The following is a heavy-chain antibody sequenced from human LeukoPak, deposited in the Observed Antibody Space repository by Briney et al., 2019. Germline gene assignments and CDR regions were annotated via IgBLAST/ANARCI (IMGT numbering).Heavy chain of an antibody. Sequence: GGSLRLSCAASGFNFSSHEMHWVRQAPGKGLEWVSYISSSGNTIYYADSVKGRFTISRDNAKNSLYLQMNSLRAEDTAVYYCARVSGGSSSPPGDYWGQGTLVTASS. J-gene: IGHJ4*02. D-gene: IGHD6-13*01. CDR1: GFNFSSHE. CDR2: ISSSGNTI. CDR3: ARVSGGSSSPPGDY. V-gene: IGHV3-48*03.